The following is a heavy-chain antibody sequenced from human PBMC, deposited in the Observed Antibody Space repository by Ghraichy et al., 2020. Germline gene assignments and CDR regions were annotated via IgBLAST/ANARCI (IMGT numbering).Heavy chain of an antibody. V-gene: IGHV3-7*04. CDR3: ARVKYSVGTFDL. CDR2: IKQDGSEK. CDR1: GFTFSSYW. D-gene: IGHD5/OR15-5a*01. J-gene: IGHJ3*01. Sequence: GGSLRLSCAASGFTFSSYWRSWVRQVPGKGLEWVANIKQDGSEKYYVDSVKGRFTISRDNAKNSLHLQMNSLRAEDTAVYYCARVKYSVGTFDLWGQGTMVTVSS.